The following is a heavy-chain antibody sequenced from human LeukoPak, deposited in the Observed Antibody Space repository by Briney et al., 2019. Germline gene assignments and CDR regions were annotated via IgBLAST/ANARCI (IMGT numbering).Heavy chain of an antibody. J-gene: IGHJ4*02. V-gene: IGHV1-2*02. D-gene: IGHD3-10*01. CDR2: INPNSSGT. Sequence: SVKVSCKASGYTFTGYYMHWVRQAPGQGLEWMGWINPNSSGTNYAQKFQGRVTMTRATSISTSYMELSRLRSDDTAVYYCAREGGSLVRGVSNWGQGTLVTVSS. CDR1: GYTFTGYY. CDR3: AREGGSLVRGVSN.